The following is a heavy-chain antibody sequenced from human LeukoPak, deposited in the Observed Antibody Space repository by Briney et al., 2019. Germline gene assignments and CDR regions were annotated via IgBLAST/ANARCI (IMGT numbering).Heavy chain of an antibody. CDR3: ARWLSRWGNFDY. D-gene: IGHD3-22*01. CDR1: GGSISSGDFP. V-gene: IGHV4-30-2*01. Sequence: SQTLSLTCAVSGGSISSGDFPWSWIRQPPGKGLEWIGYIFHTGHTSYNPSLKSRVTISVDMSKNQLSLRLTSVTAADTAVYYCARWLSRWGNFDYWGQGTLVTVSS. CDR2: IFHTGHT. J-gene: IGHJ4*02.